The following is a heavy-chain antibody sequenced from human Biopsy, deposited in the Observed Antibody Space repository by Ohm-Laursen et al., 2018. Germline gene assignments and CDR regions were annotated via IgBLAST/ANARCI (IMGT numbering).Heavy chain of an antibody. CDR1: GGTFTMFP. CDR2: ILPFYGTT. D-gene: IGHD3-10*01. CDR3: ASSDGRSGFDY. Sequence: ASVKVSCKASGGTFTMFPISWVRQAPGQGLEWMGAILPFYGTTNFAQKFQGRVTLTADGSTSTAYMELSSLRSEDTGVYYCASSDGRSGFDYRGQGTLVTVSS. J-gene: IGHJ4*02. V-gene: IGHV1-69*13.